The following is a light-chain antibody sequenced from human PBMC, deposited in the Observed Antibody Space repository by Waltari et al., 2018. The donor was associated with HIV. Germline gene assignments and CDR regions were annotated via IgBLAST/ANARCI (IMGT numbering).Light chain of an antibody. CDR2: NTD. V-gene: IGLV1-44*01. CDR1: RPHVRSNN. J-gene: IGLJ3*02. Sequence: QSVLTQPPSASGTPGQTISISCSGSRPHVRSNNVYWYQHNPPTAPKLIIYNTDQRPSGVPARFSAAKTGTSASLAISGLQPGDEGLYYCGTWDADLDGPVFGGGTKVTVL. CDR3: GTWDADLDGPV.